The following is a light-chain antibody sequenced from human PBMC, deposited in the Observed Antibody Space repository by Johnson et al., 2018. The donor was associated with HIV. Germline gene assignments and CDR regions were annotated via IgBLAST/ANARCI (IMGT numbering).Light chain of an antibody. CDR1: SSNIENYF. CDR3: GVWDASLSPHYV. CDR2: DDY. V-gene: IGLV1-51*01. J-gene: IGLJ1*01. Sequence: QAVLTQPPSVSAAPGQRVNISCSGHSSNIENYFVSWYQQLPGTAPRLLIYDDYKRPSGIPDRFSGSKSGSSATLGITGLQTGDEADYYCGVWDASLSPHYVFGTGTTITVL.